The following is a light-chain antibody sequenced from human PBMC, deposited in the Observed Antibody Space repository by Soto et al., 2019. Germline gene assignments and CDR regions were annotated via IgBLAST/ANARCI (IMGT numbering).Light chain of an antibody. J-gene: IGKJ5*01. CDR3: QQYNNWPPIT. CDR1: ESVGSN. Sequence: EIVMTQSPVTLSVSPGERATLSCRASESVGSNLAWYQQKPGQAPKVLIYRASSRATGIPDRFSGSGSGTDFTLTISRLEPEDFAVYYCQQYNNWPPITFGQGTRLEIK. CDR2: RAS. V-gene: IGKV3D-15*01.